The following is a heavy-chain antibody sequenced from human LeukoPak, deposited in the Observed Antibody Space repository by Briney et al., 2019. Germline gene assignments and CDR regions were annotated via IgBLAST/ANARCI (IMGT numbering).Heavy chain of an antibody. D-gene: IGHD2-2*01. V-gene: IGHV1-3*01. CDR2: MNGGNGNT. Sequence: ASVKVSCKASGYTFTTYAMHWVRQAPGQRLEWMGWMNGGNGNTEYSQEFQGRVTITRDTSASTAYMELSSLRSEDTAVYYCARVYCSSTSCHYYFDYWGQGTLVTVSS. J-gene: IGHJ4*02. CDR1: GYTFTTYA. CDR3: ARVYCSSTSCHYYFDY.